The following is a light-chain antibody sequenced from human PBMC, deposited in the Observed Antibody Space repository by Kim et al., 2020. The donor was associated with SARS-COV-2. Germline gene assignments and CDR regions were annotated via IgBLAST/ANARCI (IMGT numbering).Light chain of an antibody. CDR1: QSVSSS. J-gene: IGKJ1*01. Sequence: LFPGGTAPPSCTASQSVSSSLAWYQQRPGQAPRLLISGASTRATGIPARFSGSGSGTEFALTISSLQSEDFAVYYCQQHNSWPRTFGQGTKVDIK. CDR3: QQHNSWPRT. CDR2: GAS. V-gene: IGKV3D-15*01.